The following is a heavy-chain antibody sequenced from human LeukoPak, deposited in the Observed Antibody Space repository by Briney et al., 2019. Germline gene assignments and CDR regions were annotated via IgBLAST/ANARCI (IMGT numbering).Heavy chain of an antibody. Sequence: GGSLRLSCAASGFTFSSYGMHWVRQAPGKGLEWVAFIWNDGSDQYYADSEKGRFTISRDNSKNTLYLQVDSLRAEDSAAYYCAKGHRGVVIAAGGGYYFDHWGQGTLVTVSS. CDR1: GFTFSSYG. J-gene: IGHJ4*02. CDR3: AKGHRGVVIAAGGGYYFDH. V-gene: IGHV3-30*02. CDR2: IWNDGSDQ. D-gene: IGHD6-13*01.